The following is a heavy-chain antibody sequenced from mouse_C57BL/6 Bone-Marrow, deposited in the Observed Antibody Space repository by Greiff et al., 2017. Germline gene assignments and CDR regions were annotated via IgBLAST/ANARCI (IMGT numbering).Heavy chain of an antibody. Sequence: QVQLKQSGPELVKPGASVKISCKASGYAFSSSWMNWVKQRPGKGLEWIGRIYPGDGDTNYNGKFKGKATLTADKSSSTAYMQLSSLTSEDSAVYFCARFYDGYYKFAYWGQGTLVTVSA. J-gene: IGHJ3*01. CDR2: IYPGDGDT. CDR3: ARFYDGYYKFAY. CDR1: GYAFSSSW. D-gene: IGHD2-3*01. V-gene: IGHV1-82*01.